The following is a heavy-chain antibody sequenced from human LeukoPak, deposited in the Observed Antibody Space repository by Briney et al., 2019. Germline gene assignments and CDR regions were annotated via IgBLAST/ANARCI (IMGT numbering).Heavy chain of an antibody. CDR3: ASLSDY. CDR1: GYTFNTYG. Sequence: ASVKVSCKASGYTFNTYGITWVRQAPGQGLEWMGGIIPIFGTANYAQKFQGRVTITADESTSTAYMELSSLRSEDTAVYYCASLSDYWGQGTLVTVSS. D-gene: IGHD3-16*01. CDR2: IIPIFGTA. V-gene: IGHV1-69*13. J-gene: IGHJ4*02.